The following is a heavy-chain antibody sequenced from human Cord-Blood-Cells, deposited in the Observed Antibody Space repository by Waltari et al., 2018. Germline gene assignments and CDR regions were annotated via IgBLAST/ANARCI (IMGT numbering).Heavy chain of an antibody. CDR1: GGTFSSYA. CDR3: ARRSNYYDSSGYYFDY. D-gene: IGHD3-22*01. Sequence: QVQLVQSGAEVKKPGSSVKVSCKASGGTFSSYAISWVRQAPGQGLEWMGGVIPIFGTENDAQKFQGRVTITADESASTAYVELSSLRSEDTAVYYCARRSNYYDSSGYYFDYWGQGTLVTVSS. V-gene: IGHV1-69*01. J-gene: IGHJ4*02. CDR2: VIPIFGTE.